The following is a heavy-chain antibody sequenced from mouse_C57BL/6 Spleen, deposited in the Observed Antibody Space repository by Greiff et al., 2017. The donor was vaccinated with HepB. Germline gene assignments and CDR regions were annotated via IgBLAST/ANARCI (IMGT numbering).Heavy chain of an antibody. J-gene: IGHJ3*01. V-gene: IGHV1-82*01. CDR2: IYPGDGDT. CDR1: GYAFSSSW. Sequence: VQLQESGPELVKPGASVKISCKASGYAFSSSWMNWVKQRPGKGLEWIGRIYPGDGDTNYNGKFKGKATLTADKSSSTAYMQLSSLTSEDSAVYFCARSVDYYGSSWVAYWGQGTLVTVAA. CDR3: ARSVDYYGSSWVAY. D-gene: IGHD1-1*01.